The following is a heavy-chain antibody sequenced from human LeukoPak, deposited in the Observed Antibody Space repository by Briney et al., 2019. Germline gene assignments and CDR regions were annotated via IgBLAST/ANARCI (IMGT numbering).Heavy chain of an antibody. V-gene: IGHV1-18*03. CDR1: GYTFTSYG. CDR3: ARDGYYDSSGYNYFDY. CDR2: ISAYNGNT. J-gene: IGHJ4*02. Sequence: ASVKVSCKASGYTFTSYGISWVRQAPGQGLEWMGWISAYNGNTNYAQKLQGRVTMTTDTSTSTAYMELRSLRSEDMAVYYCARDGYYDSSGYNYFDYWGQGTLVTVSS. D-gene: IGHD3-22*01.